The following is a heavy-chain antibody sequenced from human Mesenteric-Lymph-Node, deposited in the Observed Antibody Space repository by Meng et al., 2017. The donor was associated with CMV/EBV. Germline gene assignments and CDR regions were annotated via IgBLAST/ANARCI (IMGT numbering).Heavy chain of an antibody. CDR1: GYTFTSYD. Sequence: ASVKVSCKASGYTFTSYDINWVRQAAGQGLEWMGWMNPDSGNTGYAQKFQGRLTVTRDTSISTAYMELSSLRFEDTAVYYCARGKSTTSCTDWGQGTLVTVSS. V-gene: IGHV1-8*01. J-gene: IGHJ4*02. CDR3: ARGKSTTSCTD. D-gene: IGHD2-2*01. CDR2: MNPDSGNT.